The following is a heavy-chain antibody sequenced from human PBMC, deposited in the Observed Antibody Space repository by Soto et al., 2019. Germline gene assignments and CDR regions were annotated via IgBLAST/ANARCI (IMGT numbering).Heavy chain of an antibody. Sequence: PSETLSLTCAVSGASISTNYWNWIRQPPGRGLEWIGYICYSGNTNYNPSLKSRVTITVDTSKNQFSLKLSSVTAADTAVYYCARERITMVRGVNQNWFDPWGQGTPVKSPQ. CDR1: GASISTNY. J-gene: IGHJ5*02. CDR3: ARERITMVRGVNQNWFDP. V-gene: IGHV4-59*12. D-gene: IGHD3-10*01. CDR2: ICYSGNT.